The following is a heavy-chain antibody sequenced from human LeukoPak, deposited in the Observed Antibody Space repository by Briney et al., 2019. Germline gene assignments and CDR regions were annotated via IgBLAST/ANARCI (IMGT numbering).Heavy chain of an antibody. V-gene: IGHV3-74*01. CDR2: ISSDGTII. J-gene: IGHJ3*02. D-gene: IGHD2/OR15-2a*01. CDR1: GFSVRSYW. Sequence: SGGSLRLSCAVSGFSVRSYWMSWVRQAPGKGLVWVSRISSDGTIISYADSVKGRFTLSRDTAKNTLYLQMNSVRVDDTAVYYCVRKDRILPGNDGFDIWGLGTMVTVSS. CDR3: VRKDRILPGNDGFDI.